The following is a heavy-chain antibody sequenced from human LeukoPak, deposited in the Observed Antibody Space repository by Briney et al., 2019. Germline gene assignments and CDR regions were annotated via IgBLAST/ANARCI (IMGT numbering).Heavy chain of an antibody. CDR1: GYTFTGYY. J-gene: IGHJ3*02. CDR3: ARSGDSMNAFDI. V-gene: IGHV1-2*02. Sequence: ASVTVSCKASGYTFTGYYMHWVRQAPGQGLEWMGWINPNSGGTNYAQKFQGRVTMTRDTSISTAYMELSRLRSDDTAVYYCARSGDSMNAFDIWGQGTMVTVSS. D-gene: IGHD5-12*01. CDR2: INPNSGGT.